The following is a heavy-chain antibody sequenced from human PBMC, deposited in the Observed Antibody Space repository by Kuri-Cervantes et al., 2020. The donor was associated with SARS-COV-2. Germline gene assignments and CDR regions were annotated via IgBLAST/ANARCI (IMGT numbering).Heavy chain of an antibody. CDR3: ARAALVRYFDC. D-gene: IGHD2-2*01. CDR1: GFTVTSDY. Sequence: ESLKISCAASGFTVTSDYMAWIRQPPGKGLEWIGNSFYSGSTFYNPSLKSRVTISVDTSKNQFSLELSSVTAADTAVYYCARAALVRYFDCLSQGTTVTVSS. V-gene: IGHV4-38-2*01. J-gene: IGHJ4*03. CDR2: SFYSGST.